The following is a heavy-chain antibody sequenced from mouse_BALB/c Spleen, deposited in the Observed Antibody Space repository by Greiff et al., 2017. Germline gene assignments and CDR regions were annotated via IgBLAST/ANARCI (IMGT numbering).Heavy chain of an antibody. CDR3: ASDCRTPGAY. CDR2: INPGSGGT. D-gene: IGHD2-4*01. CDR1: GYAFTNYL. V-gene: IGHV1-54*03. Sequence: QVHVKQSGAELVRPGTSVKVSCKASGYAFTNYLIEWVKQRPGQGLEWIGVINPGSGGTNYNEKFKGKATLTADKSSSTAYMQLSSLTSDDSAVYFCASDCRTPGAYWGQGTLVTVSA. J-gene: IGHJ3*01.